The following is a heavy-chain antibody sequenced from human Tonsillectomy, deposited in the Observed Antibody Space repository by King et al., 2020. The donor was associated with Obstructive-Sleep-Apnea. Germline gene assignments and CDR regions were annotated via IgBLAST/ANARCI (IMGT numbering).Heavy chain of an antibody. CDR3: ASDGFDY. V-gene: IGHV3-64*01. CDR1: GFTFSSYA. J-gene: IGHJ4*02. Sequence: VQLVESGGGLVQPGGSLRLSCAASGFTFSSYAMHWVRQAPGKGLEYVSAISSNGGSTYYANSVKGRFTISRDNSKNTLYLQMGSLRAEEMAVYYCASDGFDYWGQGTLVTVSS. CDR2: ISSNGGST.